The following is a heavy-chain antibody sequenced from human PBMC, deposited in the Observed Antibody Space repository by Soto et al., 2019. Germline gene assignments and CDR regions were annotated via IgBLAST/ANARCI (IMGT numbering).Heavy chain of an antibody. J-gene: IGHJ5*02. Sequence: ASVKVSCKASGGTFSSYAISWVRQAPGQGLEWMGGIIPIFGTANYAQKFQGRVTITADESTSTAYMELSSLRSEDTAVYYCARGGIAAAGFRSAGRTNWFDPWGQGTLVTVSS. V-gene: IGHV1-69*13. CDR2: IIPIFGTA. D-gene: IGHD6-13*01. CDR1: GGTFSSYA. CDR3: ARGGIAAAGFRSAGRTNWFDP.